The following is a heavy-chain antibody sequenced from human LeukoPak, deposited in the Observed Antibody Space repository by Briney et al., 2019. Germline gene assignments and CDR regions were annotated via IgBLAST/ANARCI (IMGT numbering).Heavy chain of an antibody. Sequence: KPGGSLRLSCAASGFTFSDYYMSWIRQAPGKGLEWVSYISSSGGTIYYADSVKGRFTISRDNAKNSLYLQMNSLRAEDTAVYYCARAKLLWFGEFDYWGQGTLVTVSS. D-gene: IGHD3-10*01. CDR1: GFTFSDYY. V-gene: IGHV3-11*01. CDR3: ARAKLLWFGEFDY. CDR2: ISSSGGTI. J-gene: IGHJ4*02.